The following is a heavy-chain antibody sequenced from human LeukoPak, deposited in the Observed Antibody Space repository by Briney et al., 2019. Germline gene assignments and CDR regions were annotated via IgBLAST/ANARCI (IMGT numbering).Heavy chain of an antibody. J-gene: IGHJ3*02. Sequence: GGSLRLSCAASGFTFSSYGMHWVRQAPGKGLEWVAVIWYDGSNKYYADSVKGRFTISRDNSKNTLYLQMNSLRAEDTAVYYCARDPLAPILIAYYSSPDAFDIWGQGTMVTVSS. CDR1: GFTFSSYG. CDR3: ARDPLAPILIAYYSSPDAFDI. D-gene: IGHD3-9*01. CDR2: IWYDGSNK. V-gene: IGHV3-33*01.